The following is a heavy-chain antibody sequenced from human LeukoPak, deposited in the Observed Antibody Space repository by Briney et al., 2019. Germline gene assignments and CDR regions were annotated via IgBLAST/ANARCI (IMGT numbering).Heavy chain of an antibody. CDR3: ARAMFRGVIIPLDY. CDR2: LSTSSSYT. J-gene: IGHJ4*02. V-gene: IGHV3-11*03. Sequence: GGSLRLSCAASGFIFSDYYMNWIRQPPGKGLEWISYLSTSSSYTIYADPMKGRFTISRDNAKNSLYLQMNSLRGEDTAVYYCARAMFRGVIIPLDYWGQGTLVTVSS. D-gene: IGHD3-10*01. CDR1: GFIFSDYY.